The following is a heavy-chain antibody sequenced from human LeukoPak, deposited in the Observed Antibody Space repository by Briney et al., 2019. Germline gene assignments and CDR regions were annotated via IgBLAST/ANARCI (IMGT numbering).Heavy chain of an antibody. CDR2: ISWNSGST. D-gene: IGHD2-8*01. Sequence: GRSLRLSCAASGFTFDDYAMHWVRQAPGKGLEWVSGISWNSGSTGYADSVKGRFTISRDNAKNSLYLQMDSLRAEDTALYYCAKDLESGYCTNGVCSYSDYWGQGTLVTVSS. J-gene: IGHJ4*02. CDR3: AKDLESGYCTNGVCSYSDY. V-gene: IGHV3-9*01. CDR1: GFTFDDYA.